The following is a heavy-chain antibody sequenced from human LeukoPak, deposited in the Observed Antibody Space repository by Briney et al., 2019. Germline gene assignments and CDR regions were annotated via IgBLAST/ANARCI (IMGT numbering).Heavy chain of an antibody. Sequence: SETLSLTCTVSGGSISSSSYYWGWIRQPPGKGLEWIGSIYYSGSTYYNPSLKSRVTISVDTSKNQFSLKLSSVTAADTAVYYCARQVAHVYYFDYWGQGTLVTVSS. J-gene: IGHJ4*02. CDR3: ARQVAHVYYFDY. D-gene: IGHD5-12*01. CDR1: GGSISSSSYY. V-gene: IGHV4-39*01. CDR2: IYYSGST.